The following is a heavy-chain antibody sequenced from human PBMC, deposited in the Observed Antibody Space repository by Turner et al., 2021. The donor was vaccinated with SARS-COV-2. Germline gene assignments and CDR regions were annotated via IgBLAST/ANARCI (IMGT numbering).Heavy chain of an antibody. CDR1: GGSISSSSYY. D-gene: IGHD1-26*01. V-gene: IGHV4-39*01. CDR3: ATRTVDLSGSYYCFDY. CDR2: IYYSGST. Sequence: QLQLQESGPGLVKPSETLSLTCTVSGGSISSSSYYWGWIRQPPGKGLEWIGSIYYSGSTYYNPSLKSRVTISVDTSKNQFSLKRSSVTAADTAVYYCATRTVDLSGSYYCFDYWGQGTLVTVSS. J-gene: IGHJ4*02.